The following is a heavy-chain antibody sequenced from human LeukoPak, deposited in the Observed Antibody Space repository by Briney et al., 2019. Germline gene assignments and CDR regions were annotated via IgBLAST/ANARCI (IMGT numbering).Heavy chain of an antibody. J-gene: IGHJ6*02. CDR3: ARWGYGDYVDYYYYYGMDV. CDR2: ISSSSSYI. D-gene: IGHD4-17*01. CDR1: GFTFSSYS. Sequence: GGSLRLSCAASGFTFSSYSMNWVRQAPGKGLEWVSSISSSSSYIYYADSVKGRFTISRDNAKNSLYLQMNSLRAEDTAVYYCARWGYGDYVDYYYYYGMDVWGQGTTVTVSS. V-gene: IGHV3-21*01.